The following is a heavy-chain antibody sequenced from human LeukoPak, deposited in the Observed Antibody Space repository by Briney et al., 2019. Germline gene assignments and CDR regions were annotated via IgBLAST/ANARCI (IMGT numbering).Heavy chain of an antibody. Sequence: TGGSLRLSCVASGFIFKSYGMNWVRQAPGKGLEWVSGIYTNGRTRYADSVNGRFTISRDNSKNTLFLQMHSLRVEDTAVYYCAHLVWEYVGGLDVWGQGTTVTVSS. CDR1: GFIFKSYG. J-gene: IGHJ6*02. V-gene: IGHV3-23*05. CDR3: AHLVWEYVGGLDV. D-gene: IGHD3/OR15-3a*01. CDR2: IYTNGRT.